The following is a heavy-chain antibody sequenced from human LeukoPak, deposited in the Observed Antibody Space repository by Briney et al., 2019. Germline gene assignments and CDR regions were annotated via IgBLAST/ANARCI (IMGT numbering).Heavy chain of an antibody. D-gene: IGHD2-15*01. J-gene: IGHJ4*02. Sequence: GGSLRLSCAASGFTFSSYWMSWVRQAPGKGLEWVANIKQDGSEKYYVDSVKGRFTISRDNAKNSLYLQMNSLRAEDTAVYYCARDREPYCTGGTCYSTGDYWGQGTLVTVSS. CDR1: GFTFSSYW. CDR3: ARDREPYCTGGTCYSTGDY. CDR2: IKQDGSEK. V-gene: IGHV3-7*01.